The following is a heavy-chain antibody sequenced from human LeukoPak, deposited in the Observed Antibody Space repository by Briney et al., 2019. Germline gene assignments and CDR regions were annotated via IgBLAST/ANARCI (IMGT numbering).Heavy chain of an antibody. CDR2: ISAGGATM. Sequence: RGSLRLSRAASGFTFSSYTMNWVRQAPGKGLEWVSYISAGGATMYYADSVKGRFTISRDNAKNSLYLQMSSLRDEDTAVYYCAGSFQHWGQGTLVTVSS. CDR3: AGSFQH. CDR1: GFTFSSYT. J-gene: IGHJ1*01. V-gene: IGHV3-48*02.